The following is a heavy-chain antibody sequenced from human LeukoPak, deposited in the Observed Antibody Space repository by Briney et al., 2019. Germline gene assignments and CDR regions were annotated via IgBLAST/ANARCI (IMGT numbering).Heavy chain of an antibody. Sequence: GGSLRLSCAASGFTFSSYGMSWVRQAPGKGLEWVSSLSVSGGSTYNADSVKGRFTISRDNSKNTLLLQMNSLRAEDTAVYYCAKSRGEVSSRYFDYWGQGTLVTVSS. J-gene: IGHJ4*02. CDR2: LSVSGGST. D-gene: IGHD6-13*01. V-gene: IGHV3-23*01. CDR1: GFTFSSYG. CDR3: AKSRGEVSSRYFDY.